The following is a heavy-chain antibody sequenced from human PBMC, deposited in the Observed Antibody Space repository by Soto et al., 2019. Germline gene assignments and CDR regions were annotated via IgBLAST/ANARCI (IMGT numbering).Heavy chain of an antibody. J-gene: IGHJ4*02. Sequence: ASGKDSCKASGYTLTSYARHWVRQAPGQRLEWMGWINAGNGNTKYSQKFQGRVTITRDTSASTAYMELSSLRSEDTAVYYCASLLYCSGGSCYRGYFDYWGQGTLVTVSS. V-gene: IGHV1-3*01. CDR2: INAGNGNT. CDR3: ASLLYCSGGSCYRGYFDY. D-gene: IGHD2-15*01. CDR1: GYTLTSYA.